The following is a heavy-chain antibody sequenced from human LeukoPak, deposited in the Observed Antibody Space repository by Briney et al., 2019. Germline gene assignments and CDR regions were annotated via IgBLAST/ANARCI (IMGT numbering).Heavy chain of an antibody. CDR3: AKDVYGDYGGLDY. CDR1: GFPFSTYA. D-gene: IGHD4-17*01. CDR2: IRGSDGST. J-gene: IGHJ4*02. Sequence: PGGSLRLSCAASGFPFSTYAMSWVRQAPGKGLEWVSSIRGSDGSTYYADSVKGRFAISRDNSKNTLYLQMNSLRAEDTAVYYYAKDVYGDYGGLDYWGQGTLVTVSS. V-gene: IGHV3-23*01.